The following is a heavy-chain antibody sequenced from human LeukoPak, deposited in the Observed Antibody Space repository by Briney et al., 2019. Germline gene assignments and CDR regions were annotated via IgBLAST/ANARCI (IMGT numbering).Heavy chain of an antibody. J-gene: IGHJ4*02. CDR2: IYYSGST. CDR1: GGSISSSSYY. Sequence: SETLSLTCTVSGGSISSSSYYWGWIRQPTGKGLEWIGSIYYSGSTYYNPSLKSRVTISVDTSKNQFSLKLSSVTAADTAVYYCARDPFLEWLFDYWGQGTLVTVSS. CDR3: ARDPFLEWLFDY. V-gene: IGHV4-39*07. D-gene: IGHD3-3*02.